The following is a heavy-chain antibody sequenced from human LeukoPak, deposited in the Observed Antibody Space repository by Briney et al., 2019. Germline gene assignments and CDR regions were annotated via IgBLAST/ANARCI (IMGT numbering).Heavy chain of an antibody. J-gene: IGHJ4*02. CDR2: IIPIFGTA. D-gene: IGHD3-3*01. CDR3: ATYYDFWSGYDS. V-gene: IGHV1-69*13. CDR1: GGTFSSYA. Sequence: ASVKVSCKASGGTFSSYAISWVRQAPGQGLEWMGGIIPIFGTANYAQKFQGRVTITADESTSTAYMELSSLRSEDTAVYYCATYYDFWSGYDSWGQGTLVTVSS.